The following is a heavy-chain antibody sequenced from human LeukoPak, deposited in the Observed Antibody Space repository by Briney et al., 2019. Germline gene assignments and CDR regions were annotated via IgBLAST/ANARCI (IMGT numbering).Heavy chain of an antibody. J-gene: IGHJ4*02. CDR3: ARGGEAAADDFDY. D-gene: IGHD6-13*01. CDR1: GGSISSGGYY. CDR2: IYYSGST. Sequence: PSETLSLTCTVSGGSISSGGYYWSWIRQHPGKGLEWIGYIYYSGSTYYNPSLKSRVTISVDTSKNQFSLKLSSVTAADTAVYYCARGGEAAADDFDYWGQGTLVTVSS. V-gene: IGHV4-31*03.